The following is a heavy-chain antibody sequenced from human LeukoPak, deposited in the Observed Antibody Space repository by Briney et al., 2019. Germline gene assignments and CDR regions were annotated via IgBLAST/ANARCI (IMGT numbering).Heavy chain of an antibody. CDR1: GFSFTSYW. CDR2: IDPSDSYT. J-gene: IGHJ3*02. CDR3: VRQGGGDIRDAFDI. Sequence: GESLKISCKGSGFSFTSYWISWVRQMPGKGLERIGRIDPSDSYTNYSPSFQGHVTISADKAISTAYLRWSSLKASDTAMYYCVRQGGGDIRDAFDIWGQGTMVTVSS. V-gene: IGHV5-10-1*01. D-gene: IGHD2-21*01.